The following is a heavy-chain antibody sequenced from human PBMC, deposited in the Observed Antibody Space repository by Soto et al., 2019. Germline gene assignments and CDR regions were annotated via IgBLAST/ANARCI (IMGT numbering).Heavy chain of an antibody. CDR3: ARGNRFLEWLKEANWFDP. V-gene: IGHV4-30-2*01. J-gene: IGHJ5*02. CDR1: GGSISSGGYS. Sequence: SETLSLTCAVSGGSISSGGYSWSWIRQPPGKGLEWIGYIYHSGSTYYNPSLKSRVTISVDRSKDQFSLKLSSVTAADTAVYYCARGNRFLEWLKEANWFDPWGQGTLVTVSS. D-gene: IGHD3-3*01. CDR2: IYHSGST.